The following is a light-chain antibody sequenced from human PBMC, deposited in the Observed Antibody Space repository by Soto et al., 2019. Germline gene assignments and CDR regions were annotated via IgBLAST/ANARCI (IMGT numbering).Light chain of an antibody. J-gene: IGLJ2*01. V-gene: IGLV2-14*01. CDR2: EVS. CDR1: SSDVGGYNY. Sequence: QSALTQPASMSGSPGQSITISCTGNSSDVGGYNYVSWYQRHPGKAPKLMIYEVSNRPSGVSNRFSGYKSGNTASLTISGLQAEDEADYYCSSSTINNTVLFGGGTKLTVL. CDR3: SSSTINNTVL.